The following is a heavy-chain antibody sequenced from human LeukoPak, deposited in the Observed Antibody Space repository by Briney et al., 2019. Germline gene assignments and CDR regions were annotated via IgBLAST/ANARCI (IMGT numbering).Heavy chain of an antibody. Sequence: GESLKISYKGSGYSFTSYWIGWVRQMPGKGLEWMGIIYPGDSDTRYSPSFQGQVTISADKSSSTAYLQWSSLKASDTAMYYCARTVRQWLGDGAFDIWGQGTMVTVSS. CDR1: GYSFTSYW. CDR2: IYPGDSDT. CDR3: ARTVRQWLGDGAFDI. J-gene: IGHJ3*02. D-gene: IGHD6-19*01. V-gene: IGHV5-51*01.